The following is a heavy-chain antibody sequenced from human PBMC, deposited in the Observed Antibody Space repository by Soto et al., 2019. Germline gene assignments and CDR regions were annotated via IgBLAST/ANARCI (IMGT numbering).Heavy chain of an antibody. CDR1: VGSIRSRGDY. D-gene: IGHD2-8*02. CDR2: FYDSGNT. V-gene: IGHV4-31*03. Sequence: PSETLSLPSTAPVGSIRSRGDYWTWFRQNPGRGLEWIGIFYDSGNTYYNPSPKSRLTISVDTSKTQFSLNLSAVTAADTAVYYCARVRLMATGGTARHYVGLDDWGQGTTVTVSS. CDR3: ARVRLMATGGTARHYVGLDD. J-gene: IGHJ6*02.